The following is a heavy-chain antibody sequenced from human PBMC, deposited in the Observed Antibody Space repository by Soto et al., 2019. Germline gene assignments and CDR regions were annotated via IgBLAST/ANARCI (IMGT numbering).Heavy chain of an antibody. CDR1: GFTFSDRY. D-gene: IGHD5-12*01. CDR3: LNRGGYDRENHTYYFYAMDV. Sequence: GGSLRLSCAASGFTFSDRYMDWVRQAPGKGLEWLGRITNKVNGYTTHYAASVNDRFSISRDDSKNSVYLQLNSLKTEDTAVYYCLNRGGYDRENHTYYFYAMDVWGQGITVTVSS. J-gene: IGHJ6*02. CDR2: ITNKVNGYTT. V-gene: IGHV3-72*01.